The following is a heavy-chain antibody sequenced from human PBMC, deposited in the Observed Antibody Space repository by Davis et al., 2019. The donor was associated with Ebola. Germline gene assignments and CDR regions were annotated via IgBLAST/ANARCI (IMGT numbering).Heavy chain of an antibody. CDR3: ARGLKDFIFDY. V-gene: IGHV4-59*01. J-gene: IGHJ4*02. D-gene: IGHD3/OR15-3a*01. Sequence: MPSETLSLTCTVSGGSISSYYWSWIRQPPGKGLEWIGYIYYSGSTNYNPSLKSRVAISVDTSKNQFSLKLSSVTAADTAVFYCARGLKDFIFDYWGQGSLVTVSS. CDR2: IYYSGST. CDR1: GGSISSYY.